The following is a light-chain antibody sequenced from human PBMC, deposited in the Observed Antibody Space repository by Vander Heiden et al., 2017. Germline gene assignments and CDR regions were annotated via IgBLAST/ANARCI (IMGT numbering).Light chain of an antibody. CDR3: SSYTSSSTVV. J-gene: IGLJ2*01. V-gene: IGLV2-14*01. CDR1: SSDVGGYNY. Sequence: QSALTQPASVSGSPGQSINISCTGTSSDVGGYNYVSWYQQHPGKAPKLMIDDVSNRPSGVSNRFSGSKSGNTASLTISGLQAEDEADYYCSSYTSSSTVVFGGGTKLTVL. CDR2: DVS.